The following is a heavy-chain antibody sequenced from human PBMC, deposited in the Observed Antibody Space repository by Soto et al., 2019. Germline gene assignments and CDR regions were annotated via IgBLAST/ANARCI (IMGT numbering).Heavy chain of an antibody. CDR3: GRGRATVTTRFWLRSSSPNAFDI. D-gene: IGHD4-17*01. J-gene: IGHJ3*02. CDR2: MNPNSGNT. V-gene: IGHV1-8*01. CDR1: GYTFTSYD. Sequence: VKVSCKASGYTFTSYDINWVRQATGQGLEWMGWMNPNSGNTGYAQKFQGRVTMTRNTSISTAYMELSSLRSEDTAVYYCGRGRATVTTRFWLRSSSPNAFDIWGQGTMVTVS.